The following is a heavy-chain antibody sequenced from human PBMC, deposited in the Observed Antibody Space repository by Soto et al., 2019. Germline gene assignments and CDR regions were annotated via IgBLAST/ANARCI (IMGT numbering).Heavy chain of an antibody. CDR3: ARDRYSGSYIIYYYYGMEV. Sequence: GGSLRLSCAASGFTFSSYAMHWVRQAPGKGLEWVAVISYDGSNKYYADSVKGRFTISRDNSKNTLYLQMNSLRAEDTAVYYCARDRYSGSYIIYYYYGMEVWGQGTTVTVSS. V-gene: IGHV3-30-3*01. J-gene: IGHJ6*02. D-gene: IGHD1-26*01. CDR1: GFTFSSYA. CDR2: ISYDGSNK.